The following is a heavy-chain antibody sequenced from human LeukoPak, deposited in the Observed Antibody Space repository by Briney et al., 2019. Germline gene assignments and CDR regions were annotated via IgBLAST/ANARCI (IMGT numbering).Heavy chain of an antibody. D-gene: IGHD5-18*01. CDR2: ISWNSGSI. CDR3: AKDIRDTSYYFDT. CDR1: GFTFDDYA. V-gene: IGHV3-9*01. J-gene: IGHJ4*02. Sequence: GRSLRLSCAASGFTFDDYAMHWVRQAPGKGLEWVSGISWNSGSIGYADSVKGRFTISRDNAKNSLYLQMNSLRAEDTALYYCAKDIRDTSYYFDTWGQGTLVTVP.